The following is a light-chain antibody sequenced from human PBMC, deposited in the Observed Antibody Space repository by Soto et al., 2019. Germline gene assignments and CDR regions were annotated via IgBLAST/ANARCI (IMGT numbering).Light chain of an antibody. Sequence: DIQMNHSLSTLSASVGDRVTITCRASQSISSWLAWYQQKPGKAPKLLIYKASSLESGVPSRFSGSGSGTEFTLTISSLQPDDFTTFYCQQSYTIPRTFGQGAIVDIK. J-gene: IGKJ1*01. CDR3: QQSYTIPRT. V-gene: IGKV1-5*03. CDR1: QSISSW. CDR2: KAS.